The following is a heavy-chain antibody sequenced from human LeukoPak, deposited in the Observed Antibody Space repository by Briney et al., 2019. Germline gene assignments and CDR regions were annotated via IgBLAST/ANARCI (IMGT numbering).Heavy chain of an antibody. J-gene: IGHJ4*02. Sequence: GGSLRLSCAASGFTFSNAWMSWVRQAPGKGLEWVGRIKSKTDGGTTDYAAPVEGRFTISRDDSENTLYLQMNSLETEDTAVYYCTTGIFGVVNCWGQGTLVTVSS. CDR3: TTGIFGVVNC. CDR2: IKSKTDGGTT. V-gene: IGHV3-15*01. D-gene: IGHD3-3*01. CDR1: GFTFSNAW.